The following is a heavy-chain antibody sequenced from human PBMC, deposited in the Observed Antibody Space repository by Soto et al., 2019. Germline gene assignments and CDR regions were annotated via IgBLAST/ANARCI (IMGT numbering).Heavy chain of an antibody. CDR2: INHSGSI. CDR1: RGSFSGFY. D-gene: IGHD5-18*01. J-gene: IGHJ6*02. Sequence: QVQLQQRGAGLLKPSETLALTCGVYRGSFSGFYWTWIRQTPGKGLEWIGEINHSGSINYNPSFKNRVTISVDRSTNYFSVKMTSVTAADAAVYYCARGRGYVYGNNFYGMDVWGQGTTVTVSS. CDR3: ARGRGYVYGNNFYGMDV. V-gene: IGHV4-34*01.